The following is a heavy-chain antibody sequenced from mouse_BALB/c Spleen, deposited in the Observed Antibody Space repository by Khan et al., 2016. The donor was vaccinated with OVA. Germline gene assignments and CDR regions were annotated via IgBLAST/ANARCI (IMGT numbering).Heavy chain of an antibody. D-gene: IGHD1-1*01. CDR3: ARTYFSYCSYGDYYAMDY. CDR1: GFSLTNYG. CDR2: IWSGGST. Sequence: VQLQESGPGLVQPSQSLSITCTVSGFSLTNYGVHWVHQSPEKGLEWLGVIWSGGSTDSNAAFISRLSINKDNSKSQVFFRMNSLQANDTAIYYCARTYFSYCSYGDYYAMDYWGQGTSVTVSS. J-gene: IGHJ4*01. V-gene: IGHV2-2*02.